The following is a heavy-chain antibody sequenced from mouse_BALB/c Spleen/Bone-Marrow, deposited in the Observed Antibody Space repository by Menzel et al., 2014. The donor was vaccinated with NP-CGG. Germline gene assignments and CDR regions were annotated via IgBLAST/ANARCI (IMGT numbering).Heavy chain of an antibody. J-gene: IGHJ4*01. CDR1: GFTFTDSY. CDR2: IRNKAYDYTT. V-gene: IGHV7-3*02. CDR3: ARFPMDY. Sequence: VHLVESGGGSVQPGGSLRPSCTTSGFTFTDSYMGWVRQPPGKALEWLGFIRNKAYDYTTEYSASVKGRFTISRDSSQSILYLQMNTLRPEDSATYYCARFPMDYWGQGTSVTVSS.